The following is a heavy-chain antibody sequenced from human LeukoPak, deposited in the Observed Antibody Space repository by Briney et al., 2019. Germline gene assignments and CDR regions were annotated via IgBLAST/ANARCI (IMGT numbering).Heavy chain of an antibody. CDR1: GFTFDDYA. Sequence: PGGSLRLSCAASGFTFDDYAMHWVRQAPGKGLEWVSGISWNSGSIGYADSVKGRFTISRDNAKNSLYLQMNSLRAEDTALYYCAKDLRAYYDILTGPDYWGQGTLVTVSS. D-gene: IGHD3-9*01. J-gene: IGHJ4*02. CDR2: ISWNSGSI. V-gene: IGHV3-9*01. CDR3: AKDLRAYYDILTGPDY.